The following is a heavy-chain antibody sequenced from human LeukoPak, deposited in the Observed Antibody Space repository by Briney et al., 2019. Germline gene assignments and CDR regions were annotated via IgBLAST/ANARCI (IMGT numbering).Heavy chain of an antibody. Sequence: GGSLRLSCAASGFTFSSYEMNWVRQAPGKGLEWVSYISSSGSTIYYADSVKGRFPISRDNAKNSLYLQMNSLRAEDTAVYYCARDPNPDRWHYAMDVWGQGTTVTVSS. D-gene: IGHD5-24*01. CDR3: ARDPNPDRWHYAMDV. J-gene: IGHJ6*02. CDR1: GFTFSSYE. CDR2: ISSSGSTI. V-gene: IGHV3-48*03.